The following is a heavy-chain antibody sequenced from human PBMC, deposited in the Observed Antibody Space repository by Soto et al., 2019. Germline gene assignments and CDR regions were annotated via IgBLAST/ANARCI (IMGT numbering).Heavy chain of an antibody. V-gene: IGHV4-34*01. CDR1: GGSFSGYY. CDR2: INHSGST. Sequence: SETLSLTCAVYGGSFSGYYWSWIRQPPGKGLEWIGEINHSGSTNYNPSLKSRVTISVDTSKNQFSLKLSSVTAADTAVYYCARGRGLWFGELFSYNWFDPWGQGTLVTVSS. J-gene: IGHJ5*02. D-gene: IGHD3-10*01. CDR3: ARGRGLWFGELFSYNWFDP.